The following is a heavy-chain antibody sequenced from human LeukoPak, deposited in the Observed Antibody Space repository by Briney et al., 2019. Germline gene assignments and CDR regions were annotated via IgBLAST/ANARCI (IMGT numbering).Heavy chain of an antibody. CDR1: GFSFSSFG. Sequence: GGTRRLSCAASGFSFSSFGMSWVRQAPGKGLEWVSAISGSGGSTYYADSVKGRFTISRDNSKNTLYLQMNSLRAEDTAVYYCAKDPADYGDPQYFQHWGQGTLVTVSS. CDR2: ISGSGGST. V-gene: IGHV3-23*01. CDR3: AKDPADYGDPQYFQH. J-gene: IGHJ1*01. D-gene: IGHD4-17*01.